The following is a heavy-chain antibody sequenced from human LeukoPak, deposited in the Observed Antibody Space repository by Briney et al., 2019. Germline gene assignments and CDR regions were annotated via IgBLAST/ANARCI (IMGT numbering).Heavy chain of an antibody. CDR3: ARSYGSGSYLLYYYYYGMDV. Sequence: ASVKVSCKASGYTFTSYGISWVRQAPGQELEWMGWISAYNGNTNYAQELQGRVAMTTDTSTSTAYMELRSLRSDDTAVYYCARSYGSGSYLLYYYYYGMDVWGKGTTVTVSS. V-gene: IGHV1-18*04. CDR1: GYTFTSYG. CDR2: ISAYNGNT. D-gene: IGHD3-10*01. J-gene: IGHJ6*04.